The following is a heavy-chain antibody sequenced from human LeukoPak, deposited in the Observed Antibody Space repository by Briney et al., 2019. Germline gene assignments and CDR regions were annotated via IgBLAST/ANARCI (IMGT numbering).Heavy chain of an antibody. CDR1: GGTFSDYA. CDR2: FIPILGTA. J-gene: IGHJ6*04. CDR3: AGIPVFGVVLHQEPV. Sequence: SVKVSCKASGGTFSDYALNWEGQAPGQGLEWMGVFIPILGTANSTQKFQDRVTITADISTNTVYMELSSLRSEDTAVYFCAGIPVFGVVLHQEPVWGKGTTVTVSS. D-gene: IGHD3-3*01. V-gene: IGHV1-69*10.